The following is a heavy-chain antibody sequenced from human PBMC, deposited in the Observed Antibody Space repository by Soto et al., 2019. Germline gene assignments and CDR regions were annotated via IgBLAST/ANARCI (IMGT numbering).Heavy chain of an antibody. V-gene: IGHV4-39*01. CDR2: IYYSGST. Sequence: QLQLQESGPGLVKPSETLSLTCTVSGGSISSSSYYWGWIRQPPGKGLEWIGSIYYSGSTYYNPSLKSQVTISVDTSKNQFSLKLSSVTAADTAVYYCARLPKPSSGWSWIDYWGQGTLVTVSS. D-gene: IGHD6-19*01. CDR3: ARLPKPSSGWSWIDY. CDR1: GGSISSSSYY. J-gene: IGHJ4*02.